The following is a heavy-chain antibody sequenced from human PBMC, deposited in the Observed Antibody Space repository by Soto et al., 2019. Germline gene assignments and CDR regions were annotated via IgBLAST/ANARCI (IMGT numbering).Heavy chain of an antibody. CDR3: AREGRYYCDY. CDR1: GFTFSDYE. CDR2: ISKSGGTI. Sequence: EVQLVESGGDLVQPGGSLRLSCAASGFTFSDYEMKWVRQAPGKGLEWISYISKSGGTIYYADSVKGRFTISRDNAKNSVYLQMNSLRAEDTAIYYCAREGRYYCDYWGQGTLVTVSS. J-gene: IGHJ4*02. D-gene: IGHD3-10*01. V-gene: IGHV3-48*03.